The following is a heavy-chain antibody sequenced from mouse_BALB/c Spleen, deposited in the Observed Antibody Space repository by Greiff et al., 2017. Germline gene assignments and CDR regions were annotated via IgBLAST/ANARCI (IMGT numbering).Heavy chain of an antibody. CDR1: GFNIKDYY. CDR2: IDPENGNT. J-gene: IGHJ3*01. V-gene: IGHV14-1*02. D-gene: IGHD2-14*01. Sequence: EVQLQQSGAELVRPGALVKLSCKASGFNIKDYYMHWVKQRPEQGLEWIGWIDPENGNTIYDPKFQGKASITADTSSNTAYLQLSSLTSEDTAVYYCARFYYRYDEFAYWGQGTLVTVSA. CDR3: ARFYYRYDEFAY.